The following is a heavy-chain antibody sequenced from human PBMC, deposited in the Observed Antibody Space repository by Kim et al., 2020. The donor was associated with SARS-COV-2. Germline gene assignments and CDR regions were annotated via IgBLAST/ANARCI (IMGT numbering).Heavy chain of an antibody. D-gene: IGHD6-25*01. Sequence: GGSLRLSCAASGFTFSSYGMHWVRQAPGKGLEWVAVISYDGSNKYYADSVKGRFTISRDNSKNTLYLQMNSLRAEDTAVYYCAKDQSGLPDYWGQGTLVTVSS. CDR1: GFTFSSYG. J-gene: IGHJ4*02. V-gene: IGHV3-30*18. CDR3: AKDQSGLPDY. CDR2: ISYDGSNK.